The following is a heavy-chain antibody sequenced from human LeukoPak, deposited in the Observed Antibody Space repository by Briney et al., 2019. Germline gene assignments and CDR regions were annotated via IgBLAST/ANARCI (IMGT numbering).Heavy chain of an antibody. CDR2: ISGSGGST. CDR1: GFTFSSYA. J-gene: IGHJ3*02. D-gene: IGHD5-24*01. CDR3: AKSMGWLLHAFDI. V-gene: IGHV3-23*01. Sequence: AGGSLRLSCAASGFTFSSYAMSWVRQAPGKGLEWVSAISGSGGSTYYADSVKGRFTISRDNSKNTLYLQMNSLRAEDTAVYYCAKSMGWLLHAFDIWGQGTMVTVSS.